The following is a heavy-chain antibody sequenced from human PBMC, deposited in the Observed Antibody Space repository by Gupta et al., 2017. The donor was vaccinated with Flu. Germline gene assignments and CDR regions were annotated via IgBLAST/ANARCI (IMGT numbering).Heavy chain of an antibody. J-gene: IGHJ6*02. Sequence: EVQLVESGGGLVQPGGSLRLSCAASGFTFSSYSMNWVRQAPGKGLEWVSYISSSSSTIYYADSVKGRFTISRDNAKNSLYLQMNSLRAEDTAVYYCARDLSPKIAAAGTVGRYYYYYYGMDVWGQGTTVTVSS. D-gene: IGHD6-13*01. CDR3: ARDLSPKIAAAGTVGRYYYYYYGMDV. CDR1: GFTFSSYS. CDR2: ISSSSSTI. V-gene: IGHV3-48*01.